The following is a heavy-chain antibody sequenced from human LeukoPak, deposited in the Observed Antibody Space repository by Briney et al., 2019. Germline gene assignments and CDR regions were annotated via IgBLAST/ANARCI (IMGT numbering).Heavy chain of an antibody. CDR2: IKQDGSEK. D-gene: IGHD3-3*01. CDR1: GVTFSIFG. J-gene: IGHJ4*02. CDR3: ARAARGFWSGYYDYFDY. V-gene: IGHV3-7*01. Sequence: GGSLRLSCAASGVTFSIFGMSWVRQAPGKGLEWVANIKQDGSEKYYVAPVKGRFTISRANTKNSLYLQMDSLRAEDTAVYYCARAARGFWSGYYDYFDYWGQGTLVTVSS.